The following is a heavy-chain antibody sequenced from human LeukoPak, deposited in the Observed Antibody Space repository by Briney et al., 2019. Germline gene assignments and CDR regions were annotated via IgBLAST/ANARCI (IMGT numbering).Heavy chain of an antibody. D-gene: IGHD3-22*01. CDR1: GFTFSSYE. J-gene: IGHJ3*02. CDR2: ISSSGSTI. CDR3: ARDSSDSSGYFFYLDI. Sequence: GALRLSCAASGFTFSSYEMNWVRQAPGKGLEWVSYISSSGSTIYYADSVKGRFTISRDSAKNSLYLQMNSLRADDTAVYYCARDSSDSSGYFFYLDIWGQGTMVTVSS. V-gene: IGHV3-48*03.